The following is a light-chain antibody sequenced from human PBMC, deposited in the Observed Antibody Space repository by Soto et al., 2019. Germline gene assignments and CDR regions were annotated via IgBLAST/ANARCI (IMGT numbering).Light chain of an antibody. CDR2: GAS. CDR1: QSVSSSY. Sequence: EIVLTQSPGTLSLSPGERATLSCRASQSVSSSYLTWYQQKPGQAPRLLIYGASSRATGIPDRFSGSGSATDFTLTITRLEPEDFAVYYCQQCGSSGFTFGPGTKVDIK. CDR3: QQCGSSGFT. J-gene: IGKJ3*01. V-gene: IGKV3-20*01.